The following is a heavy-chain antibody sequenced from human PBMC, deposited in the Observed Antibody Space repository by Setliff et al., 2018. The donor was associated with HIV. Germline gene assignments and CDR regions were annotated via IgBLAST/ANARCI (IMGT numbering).Heavy chain of an antibody. CDR1: GFTFSSYA. CDR2: ISFDGDNK. Sequence: PGGSLRLSCAASGFTFSSYAKHWVRQAPGKGLEWVALISFDGDNKYSADSVKGRFTISRDNAKNTLFLQMNSLRAEDTAVYYCASSYGDYDAFDIWGQGTMVTVSS. J-gene: IGHJ3*02. V-gene: IGHV3-30*04. D-gene: IGHD4-17*01. CDR3: ASSYGDYDAFDI.